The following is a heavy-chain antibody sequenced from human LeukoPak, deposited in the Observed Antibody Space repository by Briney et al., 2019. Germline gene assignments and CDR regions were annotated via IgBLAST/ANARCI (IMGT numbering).Heavy chain of an antibody. J-gene: IGHJ5*02. CDR1: GGTFSSYA. CDR2: VIPIFGTA. Sequence: SVKVSCKASGGTFSSYAISWVRQAPGQGLEWMGGVIPIFGTANYAQKFQGRVTITADESTSTAYMELSSLRSEDTAVYYCASQQAVAGPPTYNWFDPWGQGTLVTVSS. V-gene: IGHV1-69*13. CDR3: ASQQAVAGPPTYNWFDP. D-gene: IGHD6-19*01.